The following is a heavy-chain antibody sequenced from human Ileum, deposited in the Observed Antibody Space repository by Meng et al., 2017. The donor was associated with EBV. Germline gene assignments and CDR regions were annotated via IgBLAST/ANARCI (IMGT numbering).Heavy chain of an antibody. V-gene: IGHV4-30-4*01. J-gene: IGHJ4*02. Sequence: QLPVPGPGRVKPSQSLSLTGSVSGVSIRSGVYHWSWIRQPPGKGLEWIGCSGGTYYNPSLKSRLTISVDTSKNQFSLKLDSAAAADTAVYYCAIYAVGGSGQGYWGQGTLVTVSS. D-gene: IGHD1-26*01. CDR3: AIYAVGGSGQGY. CDR2: CSGGT. CDR1: GVSIRSGVYH.